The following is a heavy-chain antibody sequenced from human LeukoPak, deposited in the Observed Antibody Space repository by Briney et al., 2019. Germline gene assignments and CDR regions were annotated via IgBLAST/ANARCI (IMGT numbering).Heavy chain of an antibody. V-gene: IGHV4-38-2*02. CDR2: IYHSGST. D-gene: IGHD2-2*01. CDR1: GYSISSGYY. CDR3: ATGQSLGYCSSTSCLGFDP. Sequence: RTSETLSLTCTVSGYSISSGYYWGWIRQPPGKGLEWIGSIYHSGSTYYNPSLKSRVTISVDTSKNQFSLKLSSVTAADTAVYYCATGQSLGYCSSTSCLGFDPWGQGTLVTVSS. J-gene: IGHJ5*02.